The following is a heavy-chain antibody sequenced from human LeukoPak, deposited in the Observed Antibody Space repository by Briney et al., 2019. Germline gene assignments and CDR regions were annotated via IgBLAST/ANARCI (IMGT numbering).Heavy chain of an antibody. CDR2: IIPIFGRA. Sequence: SVKVSFKASGGTFSSYAISWVRQAPGQGREWMGGIIPIFGRANYAQKFQGRVTITADESTSTAYMELSSLRSEDTAVYYCARLLEEAYHYGMDVWGKGTTVTVSS. CDR1: GGTFSSYA. V-gene: IGHV1-69*01. D-gene: IGHD2-15*01. J-gene: IGHJ6*04. CDR3: ARLLEEAYHYGMDV.